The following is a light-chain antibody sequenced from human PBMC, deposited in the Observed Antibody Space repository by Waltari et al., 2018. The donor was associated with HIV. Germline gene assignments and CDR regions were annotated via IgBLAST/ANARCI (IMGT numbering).Light chain of an antibody. CDR3: QQYYSTPRT. Sequence: DIVMIPSPASLTVSLVARATINCSSSQRLMYRSNNKNYVAWYQQKPGQPPKLLFYWASTRESGVSNRFSGSESGTNYTLTISDLQADDVALYYCQQYYSTPRTFGQGTRLEI. CDR2: WAS. CDR1: QRLMYRSNNKNY. J-gene: IGKJ2*01. V-gene: IGKV4-1*01.